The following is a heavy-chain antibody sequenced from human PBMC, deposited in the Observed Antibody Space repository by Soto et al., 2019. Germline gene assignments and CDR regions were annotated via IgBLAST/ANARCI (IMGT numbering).Heavy chain of an antibody. CDR2: INHSGST. D-gene: IGHD5-12*01. V-gene: IGHV4-34*01. CDR1: GGSFSGYY. J-gene: IGHJ6*03. Sequence: PSETLSLTCAVYGGSFSGYYWSWIRQPPGKGLEWIGEINHSGSTNYNPSLKSRVTISVDTSKNQFSLKLSSVAAADTAVYYCARGYSGYDPYYYYYYYMDVWGKGTTVTVSS. CDR3: ARGYSGYDPYYYYYYYMDV.